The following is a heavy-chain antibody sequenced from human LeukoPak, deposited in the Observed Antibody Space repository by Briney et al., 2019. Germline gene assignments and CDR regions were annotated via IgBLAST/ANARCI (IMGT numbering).Heavy chain of an antibody. D-gene: IGHD6-19*01. J-gene: IGHJ4*02. CDR3: AKDLDGSGLYGGLDY. Sequence: GGSLRLSCAASGFTFSNFAMHWVRQAPGRGLEWVSVISYDGSYKYYADSVKGRFTISRDNSKNTLYLQMNTLRGDDTAVYYCAKDLDGSGLYGGLDYWGQGILVTVSS. CDR2: ISYDGSYK. CDR1: GFTFSNFA. V-gene: IGHV3-30*04.